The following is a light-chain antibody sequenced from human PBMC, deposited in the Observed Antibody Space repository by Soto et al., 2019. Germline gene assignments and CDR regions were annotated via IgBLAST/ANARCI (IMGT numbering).Light chain of an antibody. CDR1: QSISNH. CDR2: AAS. Sequence: IQMTQSPSSLSASVEDRVIITCRASQSISNHLNWYQQKPGKAPKLLIFAASSLQSGVPSRFSGSRSGPDFTLTISSLQPEDFATYYCQQSYSSPPTFGQGTRWIS. V-gene: IGKV1-39*01. CDR3: QQSYSSPPT. J-gene: IGKJ1*01.